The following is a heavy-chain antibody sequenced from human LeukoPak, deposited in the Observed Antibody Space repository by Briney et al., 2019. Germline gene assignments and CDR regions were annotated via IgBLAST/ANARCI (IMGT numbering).Heavy chain of an antibody. V-gene: IGHV3-11*01. CDR2: ISSSGSTI. D-gene: IGHD6-19*01. Sequence: GGSLRLSCAASGFTFSDYYMSWIRQAPGKGLEWVSYISSSGSTIYYADSLKGRFTISRDNAKNSLYLQMNSLRAEDTAVYYCAKDKRLAVAVAYYFGYWGQGTLVTVSS. CDR1: GFTFSDYY. CDR3: AKDKRLAVAVAYYFGY. J-gene: IGHJ4*02.